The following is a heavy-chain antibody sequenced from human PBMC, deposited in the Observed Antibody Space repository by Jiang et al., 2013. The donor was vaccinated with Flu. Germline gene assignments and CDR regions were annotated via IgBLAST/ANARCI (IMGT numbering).Heavy chain of an antibody. CDR3: ARDHWGTGYFDY. CDR2: LYASGVT. D-gene: IGHD7-27*01. V-gene: IGHV4-61*02. Sequence: GSGLVKPSQTLSLTCTVSGATISGGSFYWSWIRQPAGKGLEWIGRLYASGVTNYNPSLKSRATISLDTSRNQFSLNLRSVTATDTAVYYCARDHWGTGYFDYWGQGTLVTVSS. J-gene: IGHJ4*02. CDR1: GATISGGSFY.